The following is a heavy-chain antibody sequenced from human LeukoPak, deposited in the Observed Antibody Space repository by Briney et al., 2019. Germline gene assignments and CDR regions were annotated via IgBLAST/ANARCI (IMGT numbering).Heavy chain of an antibody. J-gene: IGHJ4*02. CDR2: IYYSGST. CDR3: ARRGSLYYFDY. CDR1: GGSISSSSYY. V-gene: IGHV4-39*01. D-gene: IGHD3-10*01. Sequence: PSETLSLTCTVSGGSISSSSYYWGWIRQPPGKGLEWIGSIYYSGSTYYNPSRKSRVTISVDTSKNQFSLKLSSVTAADTAVYYCARRGSLYYFDYWGQGTLVTVSS.